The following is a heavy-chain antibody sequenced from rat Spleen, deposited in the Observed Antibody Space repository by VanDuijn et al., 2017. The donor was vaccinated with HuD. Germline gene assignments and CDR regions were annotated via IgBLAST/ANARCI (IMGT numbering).Heavy chain of an antibody. CDR2: ISYDGSKT. CDR3: TRRGYLSDWYFDF. V-gene: IGHV5-29*01. CDR1: GFIFSDFY. J-gene: IGHJ1*01. D-gene: IGHD4-4*01. Sequence: EVQLVESDGGLVQPGRSLKLSCAASGFIFSDFYMAWVRQAPTEGLEWVATISYDGSKTYYRDSVKGRFTISRDNVRSTLNLHMDSLRSEDTAIYYCTRRGYLSDWYFDFWGPGTMVTVSS.